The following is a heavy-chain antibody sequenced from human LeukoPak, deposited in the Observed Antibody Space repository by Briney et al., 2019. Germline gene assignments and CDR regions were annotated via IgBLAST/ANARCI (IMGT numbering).Heavy chain of an antibody. CDR1: GFTFSSYW. D-gene: IGHD3-10*01. V-gene: IGHV3-74*01. J-gene: IGHJ4*02. Sequence: PGGSLRLSCEASGFTFSSYWMHWVRQGPGGGMVWVSRISSDGSSTNYADSVKGRFTISRDNSRNTLYLQMNSLRADDTAVYYCARNYYGSVDYWGQGTQVTVSS. CDR2: ISSDGSST. CDR3: ARNYYGSVDY.